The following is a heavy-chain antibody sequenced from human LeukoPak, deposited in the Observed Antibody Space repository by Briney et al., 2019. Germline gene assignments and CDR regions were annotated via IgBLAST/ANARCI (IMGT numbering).Heavy chain of an antibody. D-gene: IGHD3-16*01. J-gene: IGHJ6*02. CDR2: IGSSSTII. V-gene: IGHV3-48*04. CDR3: ARDSSYAYGMDV. CDR1: GFTFSTYT. Sequence: GGSLRLSCAASGFTFSTYTMNWVRQAPGKGLEWVSYIGSSSTIIYYADSVKGRFTISRDNAKNSLYLQMNSLRAEDTAVYYCARDSSYAYGMDVRGQGTMVTVSS.